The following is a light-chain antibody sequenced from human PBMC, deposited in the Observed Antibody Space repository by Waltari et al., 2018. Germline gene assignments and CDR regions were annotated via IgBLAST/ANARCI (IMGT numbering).Light chain of an antibody. CDR3: NSHSTTTPVV. CDR2: DVT. J-gene: IGLJ2*01. CDR1: STDVRSYNY. Sequence: QSALTPPASVSGSPGQSITISCTGTSTDVRSYNYFSWYQQHPGKPPQLIIYDVTQRPPGISTRCSGAKSGNTASLTISGLQAEDEADYFCNSHSTTTPVVFGGGTKVTVL. V-gene: IGLV2-14*03.